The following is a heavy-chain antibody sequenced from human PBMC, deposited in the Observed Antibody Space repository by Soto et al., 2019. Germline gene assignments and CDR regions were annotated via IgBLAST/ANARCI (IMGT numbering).Heavy chain of an antibody. J-gene: IGHJ5*02. CDR3: ARDILQLVPGGHWFDP. D-gene: IGHD6-13*01. CDR2: IYYSGST. V-gene: IGHV4-31*03. Sequence: SETLSLTCTVSGGSISSGGYYWSWIRQHPGKGLEWIGYIYYSGSTYYNPSLKSRVTISVDTSKNQFSLKLSSVTAADTAVYYCARDILQLVPGGHWFDPWGQGTLVTVSS. CDR1: GGSISSGGYY.